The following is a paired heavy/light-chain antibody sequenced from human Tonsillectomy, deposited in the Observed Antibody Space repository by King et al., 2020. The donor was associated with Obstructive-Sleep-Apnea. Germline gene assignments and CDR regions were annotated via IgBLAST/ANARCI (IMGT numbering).Light chain of an antibody. CDR3: QQSYSYPLT. CDR2: AAS. CDR1: QSISSY. J-gene: IGKJ2*01. V-gene: IGKV1-39*01. Sequence: DIQMTQSPSSLSAFVGDRVTITCRASQSISSYLNWYQQKPGKAPNLLIYAASSLQSGVPSRFSGSGSGTDFTLTISSLQPEDFATYYCQQSYSYPLTFGQGTKLEIK.
Heavy chain of an antibody. CDR1: GFAFTNHD. CDR3: ARAHYYDSKYNWFDP. J-gene: IGHJ5*02. Sequence: QVQLVQSGAEVKKPGASVRVSCRASGFAFTNHDINWLRQATGQGLEWMGWMNGNSGNAGYAQKFQGRVTLTRNTSINTAYMELNSLRSEDTAVYYCARAHYYDSKYNWFDPWGQGTLVTVSS. V-gene: IGHV1-8*01. D-gene: IGHD3-16*01. CDR2: MNGNSGNA.